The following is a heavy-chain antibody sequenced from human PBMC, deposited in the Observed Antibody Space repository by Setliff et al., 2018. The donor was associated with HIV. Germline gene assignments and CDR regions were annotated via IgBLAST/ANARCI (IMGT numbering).Heavy chain of an antibody. Sequence: ASVKVSCKASGYTFTNYFVHWVRQAPGQGLEWMGMINPSGGRRSFAQKFQGRITVATATSTATSTGTVYMELSSLRSEDTAVYYCAREAPDDHFDHWGQGTLVTVS. J-gene: IGHJ5*02. CDR3: AREAPDDHFDH. CDR2: INPSGGRR. V-gene: IGHV1-46*01. D-gene: IGHD1-1*01. CDR1: GYTFTNYF.